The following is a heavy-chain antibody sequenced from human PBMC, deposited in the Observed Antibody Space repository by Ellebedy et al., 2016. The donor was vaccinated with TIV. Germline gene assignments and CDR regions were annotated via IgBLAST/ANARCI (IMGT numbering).Heavy chain of an antibody. V-gene: IGHV3-23*01. Sequence: GESLKISXAASGFTFSIYAMTWVRQAPGKGLEWVSTMSGRGSNTYYADSVKGRFSISRDNSKNTLYLQMNSLRAEDTAEYYCAKPNGELERRLFTSADYWGQGTLVTVSS. J-gene: IGHJ4*02. D-gene: IGHD1-1*01. CDR1: GFTFSIYA. CDR2: MSGRGSNT. CDR3: AKPNGELERRLFTSADY.